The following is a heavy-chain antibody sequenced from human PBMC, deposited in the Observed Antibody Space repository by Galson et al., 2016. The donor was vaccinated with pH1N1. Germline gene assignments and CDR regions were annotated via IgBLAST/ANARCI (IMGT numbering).Heavy chain of an antibody. V-gene: IGHV3-30*04. Sequence: SLRLSCAASGFTFSTYAMHWVRQAPGKGLESMGVISHDSNSKFYADSVKGRFTISRDNSKNTLYLQMNGLRTEDTAVYYCVGDQGDGYNALDYWGQGTLVTVSS. D-gene: IGHD5-24*01. J-gene: IGHJ4*02. CDR1: GFTFSTYA. CDR2: ISHDSNSK. CDR3: VGDQGDGYNALDY.